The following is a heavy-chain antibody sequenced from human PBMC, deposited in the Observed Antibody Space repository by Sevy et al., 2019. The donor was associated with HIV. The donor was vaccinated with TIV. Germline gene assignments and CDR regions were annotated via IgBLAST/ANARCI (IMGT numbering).Heavy chain of an antibody. CDR2: ISAPGALT. CDR1: GFTFRSYA. D-gene: IGHD4-17*01. J-gene: IGHJ3*02. V-gene: IGHV3-23*01. CDR3: AKGDEPDADYADYVPNAFDI. Sequence: GGSLRLSCAVSGFTFRSYAMSWVRQAPGEGLEWVSSISAPGALTYYAESVKGRFTISRDNSKNTLFLQMNSLRAEDTALYYCAKGDEPDADYADYVPNAFDIWGQGTMVTVSS.